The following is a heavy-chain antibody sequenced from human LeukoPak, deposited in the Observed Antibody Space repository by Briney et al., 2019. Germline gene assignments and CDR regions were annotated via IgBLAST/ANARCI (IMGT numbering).Heavy chain of an antibody. CDR2: LSWVGGST. V-gene: IGHV3-43D*03. D-gene: IGHD6-19*01. CDR3: AKDRLPIAVAAEYYFDY. J-gene: IGHJ4*02. CDR1: GFTFDDYA. Sequence: PGGSLRLSCAASGFTFDDYAMHWVRQAPGKGLQWVPLLSWVGGSTYYADSVKGRFTISRDNSKNSLYLQMNSLRAEDTALYYCAKDRLPIAVAAEYYFDYWGQGTLVTVSS.